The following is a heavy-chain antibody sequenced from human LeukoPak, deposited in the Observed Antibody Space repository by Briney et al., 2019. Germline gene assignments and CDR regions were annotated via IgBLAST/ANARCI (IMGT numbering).Heavy chain of an antibody. V-gene: IGHV4-59*12. CDR2: IYNSGST. CDR1: GFTFSSYS. J-gene: IGHJ3*02. D-gene: IGHD6-19*01. CDR3: ARPPVAGTQGRAFDI. Sequence: PGGSLRLSYAASGFTFSSYSMNWVRQAPGKGLEWIGYIYNSGSTNYNPSLKSRVTISVDTSKNQFSLKLSSVTAADTAVYCCARPPVAGTQGRAFDIWGQGTMVTVSS.